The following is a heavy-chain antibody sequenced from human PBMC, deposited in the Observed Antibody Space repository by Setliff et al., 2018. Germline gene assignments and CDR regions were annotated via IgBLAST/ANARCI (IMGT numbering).Heavy chain of an antibody. V-gene: IGHV1-24*01. J-gene: IGHJ4*02. Sequence: ASVKVSCKVSGYTLTELSMHWVRQAPGKGLEWMGGFDPEDGETIYAQKFQGRVTMTEDTSTDTAYMELSSLRSEDTAVYYCASYERYCYGGSCYYFDYWGQGTLVTVSS. CDR2: FDPEDGET. CDR3: ASYERYCYGGSCYYFDY. CDR1: GYTLTELS. D-gene: IGHD2-15*01.